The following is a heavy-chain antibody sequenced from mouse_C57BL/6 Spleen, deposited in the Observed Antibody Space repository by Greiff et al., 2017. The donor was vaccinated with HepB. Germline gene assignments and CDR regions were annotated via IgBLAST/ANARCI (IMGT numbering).Heavy chain of an antibody. CDR3: ARQGDAMDY. V-gene: IGHV5-6*01. Sequence: EVKVVESGGDLVKPGGSLKLSCAASGFTFSSYGMSWVRQTPDKRLEWVATISSGGSYTYYPDSVKGRFTISRDNAKNTLYLQMSSLKSEDTAMYYCARQGDAMDYWGQGTSVTVSS. CDR2: ISSGGSYT. J-gene: IGHJ4*01. CDR1: GFTFSSYG.